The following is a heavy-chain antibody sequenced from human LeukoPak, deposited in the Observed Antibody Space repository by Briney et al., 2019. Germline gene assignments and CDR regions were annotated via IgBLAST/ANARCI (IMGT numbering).Heavy chain of an antibody. CDR1: GYTFTSYY. V-gene: IGHV1-46*01. CDR2: INPNAGTT. Sequence: ASVKVSCKASGYTFTSYYMHWVRQAPGQGLEWMGIINPNAGTTSYAQKFQGRVTVTRDTSTSTVYMELSSLRSEDTAVYYCASFFCISAVCYYLDYWGQGTLVTVSS. D-gene: IGHD2-8*01. CDR3: ASFFCISAVCYYLDY. J-gene: IGHJ4*02.